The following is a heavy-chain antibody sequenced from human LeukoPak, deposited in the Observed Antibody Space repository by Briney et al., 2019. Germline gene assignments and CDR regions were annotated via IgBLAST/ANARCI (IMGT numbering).Heavy chain of an antibody. D-gene: IGHD2-15*01. J-gene: IGHJ4*02. Sequence: ASVKVSCKASGYSFTTYAMNWVRQAPGQGLEWMGWINTDTGNPTYAQGFTGRFVFSLDTSVSTAYLQISSLKAEDTAVYYCARGYCSGGTCHTCDYWGQGTLVTVSS. CDR2: INTDTGNP. V-gene: IGHV7-4-1*02. CDR1: GYSFTTYA. CDR3: ARGYCSGGTCHTCDY.